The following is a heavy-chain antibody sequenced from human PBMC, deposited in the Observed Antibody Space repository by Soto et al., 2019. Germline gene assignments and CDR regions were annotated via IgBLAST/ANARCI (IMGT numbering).Heavy chain of an antibody. Sequence: QVQLVQSGAEVKKPGASVKVSCKASGYTFTSYAMHWVRQAPGQRLEWMGWINAGNGNTKYSQMFHGRVTITRDTSASTAYMELSSLRSEDTAVYYCASSYYYDSSGYSSLYYYYGMDVWGQGTTVTVSS. V-gene: IGHV1-3*01. J-gene: IGHJ6*02. CDR2: INAGNGNT. CDR1: GYTFTSYA. D-gene: IGHD3-22*01. CDR3: ASSYYYDSSGYSSLYYYYGMDV.